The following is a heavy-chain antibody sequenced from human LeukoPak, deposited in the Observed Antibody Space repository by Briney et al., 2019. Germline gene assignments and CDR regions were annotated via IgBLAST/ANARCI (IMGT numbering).Heavy chain of an antibody. D-gene: IGHD3-16*01. CDR2: ISDYP. CDR3: TKDSQGSYDGFWYGTYGMDV. V-gene: IGHV3-23*05. J-gene: IGHJ6*02. CDR1: GFSFNTFA. Sequence: GSLRLSCVASGFSFNTFALTWVRQAPGKGLEWVSTISDYPHYADSVRGRFTISRDNSRKTVFLQMNSLTPEDAATYYCTKDSQGSYDGFWYGTYGMDVWGQGTTVTVSS.